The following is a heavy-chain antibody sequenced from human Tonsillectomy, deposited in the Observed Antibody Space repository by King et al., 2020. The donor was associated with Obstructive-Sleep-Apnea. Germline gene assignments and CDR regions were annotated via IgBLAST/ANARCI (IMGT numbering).Heavy chain of an antibody. CDR3: ARDPGTISASCLDF. CDR2: ISAYNGNT. V-gene: IGHV1-18*01. Sequence: LQLVQSGAEVKKPGASVKVSCKASGYTFTSYGISWLRQAPGQGVEWMGWISAYNGNTNYAQKLQGRVTMTTDTSTSTAYMELKSLRSDDTAVYYCARDPGTISASCLDFWGQGTLVTVSS. D-gene: IGHD3-9*01. CDR1: GYTFTSYG. J-gene: IGHJ4*02.